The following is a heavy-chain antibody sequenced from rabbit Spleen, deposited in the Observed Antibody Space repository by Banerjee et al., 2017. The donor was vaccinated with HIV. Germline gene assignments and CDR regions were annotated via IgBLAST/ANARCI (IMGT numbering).Heavy chain of an antibody. CDR2: IGAGSGTT. J-gene: IGHJ6*01. D-gene: IGHD1-1*01. V-gene: IGHV1S40*01. Sequence: QSLEESGGDLVKPGASLTLTCKASGFSFSSGYYMSWVRQAPGKGLEWIGCIGAGSGTTYYASWVNGRFTCSKTSSTTVTLQMTSLTVADTATYFCARDTSSSFSSYGMDLWGQGTLVTVS. CDR1: GFSFSSGYY. CDR3: ARDTSSSFSSYGMDL.